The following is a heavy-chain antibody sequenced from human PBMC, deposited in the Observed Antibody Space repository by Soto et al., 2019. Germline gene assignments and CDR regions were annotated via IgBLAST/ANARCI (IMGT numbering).Heavy chain of an antibody. Sequence: SQTLSLTCAISGDSVSSNSAAWNWIRQSPSRGLEWLGRTYYRSKWYNDYAVSVKSRITINPDTSKNQFSLQLNSVTPEDTAVYYCARGPGDPMVRGVITVNWFDPWGQGTLVTVSS. V-gene: IGHV6-1*01. CDR1: GDSVSSNSAA. J-gene: IGHJ5*02. D-gene: IGHD3-10*01. CDR2: TYYRSKWYN. CDR3: ARGPGDPMVRGVITVNWFDP.